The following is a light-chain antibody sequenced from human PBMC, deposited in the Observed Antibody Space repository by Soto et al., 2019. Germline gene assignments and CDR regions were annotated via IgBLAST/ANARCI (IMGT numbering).Light chain of an antibody. V-gene: IGLV1-47*01. CDR2: RNN. Sequence: QSVLTQPPSASGSPGQRVTISCSGSSSNIGNNYVFWYHQLPGAAPKLLTHRNNQRPSGVPDRFSSSKSGTSASLAITGLRSEDEADYYCAAWDDALSGILFGGGTKLTVL. CDR3: AAWDDALSGIL. J-gene: IGLJ2*01. CDR1: SSNIGNNY.